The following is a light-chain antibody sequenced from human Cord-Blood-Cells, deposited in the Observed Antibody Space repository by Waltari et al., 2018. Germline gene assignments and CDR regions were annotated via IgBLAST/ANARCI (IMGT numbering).Light chain of an antibody. V-gene: IGLV1-40*01. Sequence: QSVLTQPPSVPGAPGQRVTISCTGSSSNIGAGYDVHWYQQLPGTAPKLLIYGNSNRPSGVPDRFSGSKSGTSASRAITGLQAEDEADYYCQSYDSSLYVFGTGTKVTVL. CDR3: QSYDSSLYV. CDR2: GNS. J-gene: IGLJ1*01. CDR1: SSNIGAGYD.